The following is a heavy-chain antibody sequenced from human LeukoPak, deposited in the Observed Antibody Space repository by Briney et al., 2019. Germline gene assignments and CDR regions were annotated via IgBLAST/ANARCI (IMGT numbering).Heavy chain of an antibody. Sequence: GGSLRLSCTASGFIFNKYWMSWVRQAPGKGLEWVATVREDGAEKYYVDSVKGRITISRDNAKNSLYLQINSPRVEDTAVYYCTRDPRHFDSCGQGALVTVSS. D-gene: IGHD6-6*01. V-gene: IGHV3-7*03. CDR1: GFIFNKYW. CDR3: TRDPRHFDS. J-gene: IGHJ5*01. CDR2: VREDGAEK.